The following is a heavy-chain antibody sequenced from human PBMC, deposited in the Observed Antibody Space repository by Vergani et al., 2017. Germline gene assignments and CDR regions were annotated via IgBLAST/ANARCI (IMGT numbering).Heavy chain of an antibody. V-gene: IGHV4-38-2*01. D-gene: IGHD2-21*01. Sequence: QVRLEESGPGLVKPSETLALTCSVSGYSIGSGFYWAWFRQSPGEGLQWLTSIHNRGKTYHNPSLKSRVSVFLDTSKNLFSLNLTSVTATDTAVYYCARSQGDYWYFDLWGPGSLVTVSS. CDR3: ARSQGDYWYFDL. J-gene: IGHJ2*01. CDR1: GYSIGSGFY. CDR2: IHNRGKT.